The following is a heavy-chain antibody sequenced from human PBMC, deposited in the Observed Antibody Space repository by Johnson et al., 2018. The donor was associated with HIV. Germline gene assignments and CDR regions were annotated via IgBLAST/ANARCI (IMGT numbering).Heavy chain of an antibody. J-gene: IGHJ3*02. CDR2: ISYDGSNK. Sequence: SLLLSFSSSFFPFLLSSLPWVRQAPCKGLEWLAFISYDGSNKYYADSVKGRFTISRDNSKNTLYLQMNSLRAEDTAVYYCARVSNHAFDIWGQGTMVTVSS. CDR1: FFPFLLSS. CDR3: ARVSNHAFDI. V-gene: IGHV3-30-3*01.